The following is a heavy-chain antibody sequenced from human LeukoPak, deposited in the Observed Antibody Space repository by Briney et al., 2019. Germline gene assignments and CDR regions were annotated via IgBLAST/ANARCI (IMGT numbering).Heavy chain of an antibody. CDR3: ARDDDQSSSWFDAFDI. CDR1: GFTFSSYG. J-gene: IGHJ3*02. CDR2: IRYDGSNK. V-gene: IGHV3-33*01. Sequence: GGSLRLSCAASGFTFSSYGMHWVRQAPGKGLEWVAVIRYDGSNKYYADSVKGRFTISRDNSKNTLYLQMNSLRAEDTAVYYCARDDDQSSSWFDAFDIWGQGTMVTVSS. D-gene: IGHD6-13*01.